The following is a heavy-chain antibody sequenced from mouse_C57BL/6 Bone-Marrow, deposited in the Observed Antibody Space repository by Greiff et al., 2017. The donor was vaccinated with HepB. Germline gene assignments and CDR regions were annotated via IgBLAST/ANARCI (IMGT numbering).Heavy chain of an antibody. CDR1: GFTFTDYY. Sequence: EVQRLESGGGLVQPGGSLSLSCAASGFTFTDYYMSWVRQPPGKALEWLGFIRNKANGYTTEYSASVKGRFTISRDNSQSILYLQMNALRAEDSATYYCARYPYYAMDYWGQGTSVTVSS. V-gene: IGHV7-3*01. J-gene: IGHJ4*01. CDR3: ARYPYYAMDY. CDR2: IRNKANGYTT.